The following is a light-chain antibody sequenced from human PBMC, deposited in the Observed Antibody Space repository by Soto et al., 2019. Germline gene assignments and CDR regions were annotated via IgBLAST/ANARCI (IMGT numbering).Light chain of an antibody. CDR1: NSGVGGYNY. Sequence: QSALTQPASVSGSPGQSITLSCTGTNSGVGGYNYVSWYQQNPGKAPKLMIYDVSNRPSGVSNRFSGSKSGNTASLTISGLQAEDEADYYCSSYTGSSTVVFGGGTKLTVL. CDR2: DVS. CDR3: SSYTGSSTVV. V-gene: IGLV2-14*01. J-gene: IGLJ2*01.